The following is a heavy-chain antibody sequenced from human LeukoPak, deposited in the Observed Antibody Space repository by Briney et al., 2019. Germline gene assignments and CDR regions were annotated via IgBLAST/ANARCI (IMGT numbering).Heavy chain of an antibody. J-gene: IGHJ6*03. Sequence: SVKVPCKASGFTFTSSAVQWVRQARGQRLEWIGWIVVGSGNTNYAQKFQERVTITRDMSTSTAYMELSSLRSEDTAVYYCAAGLEWLFYYYYMDVWGKGTTVTVSS. V-gene: IGHV1-58*01. CDR2: IVVGSGNT. CDR1: GFTFTSSA. CDR3: AAGLEWLFYYYYMDV. D-gene: IGHD3-3*01.